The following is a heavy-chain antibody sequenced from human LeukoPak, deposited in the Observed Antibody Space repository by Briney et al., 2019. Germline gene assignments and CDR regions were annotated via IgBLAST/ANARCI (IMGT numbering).Heavy chain of an antibody. CDR2: ISSSGGTI. V-gene: IGHV3-48*03. CDR3: AGALPRTILTDAFDI. D-gene: IGHD5-24*01. J-gene: IGHJ3*02. Sequence: GGSLRLSCAASGFTFSSYEMNWVRQAPGKWLEWVSYISSSGGTIYYADSVKGRFTISRDNAKNSLYLQMNSLRAEDTAVYFCAGALPRTILTDAFDIWGQGTMATVSS. CDR1: GFTFSSYE.